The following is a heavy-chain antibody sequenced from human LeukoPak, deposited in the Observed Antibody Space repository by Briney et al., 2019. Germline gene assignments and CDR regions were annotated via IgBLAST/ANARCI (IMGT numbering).Heavy chain of an antibody. Sequence: GASVKVSCKASGFTFTSSAVQWVRQARGQRLEWIGWIVVGSDNTNYAQKFQERVTITRDMSTSTAYMELSSLRSEDTAVYYCAAAVIAAAGNDAFDIWGQGTMVTVSS. D-gene: IGHD6-13*01. V-gene: IGHV1-58*01. CDR3: AAAVIAAAGNDAFDI. CDR2: IVVGSDNT. CDR1: GFTFTSSA. J-gene: IGHJ3*02.